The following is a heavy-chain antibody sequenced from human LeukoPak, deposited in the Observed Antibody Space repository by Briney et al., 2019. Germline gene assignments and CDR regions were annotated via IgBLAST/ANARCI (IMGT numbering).Heavy chain of an antibody. Sequence: GGSLRLSCAASGFTFSRSWMHWVRQAPGKGLVWVSRINDDGSTTSYADSVKGRFTISRDNAKKTLFLQMNSLRAEDTGVYYCARGFVYSSGWYWRRDRDWFDPWGQGTLVTVSS. CDR2: INDDGSTT. V-gene: IGHV3-74*01. J-gene: IGHJ5*02. CDR1: GFTFSRSW. D-gene: IGHD6-19*01. CDR3: ARGFVYSSGWYWRRDRDWFDP.